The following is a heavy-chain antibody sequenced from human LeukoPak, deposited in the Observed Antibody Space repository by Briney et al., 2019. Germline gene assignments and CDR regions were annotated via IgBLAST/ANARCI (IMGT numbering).Heavy chain of an antibody. Sequence: GGSLRLSCAASGFTVSSNYMSWVRQAPGKGLEWVSVIFGSGSTYYADSVKGRFTISRDNSKSTLYLQMNSLRAEDTAVYYCAREGYSNGWYRNWGQGTLVTVSS. CDR1: GFTVSSNY. D-gene: IGHD6-19*01. CDR2: IFGSGST. CDR3: AREGYSNGWYRN. V-gene: IGHV3-53*01. J-gene: IGHJ4*02.